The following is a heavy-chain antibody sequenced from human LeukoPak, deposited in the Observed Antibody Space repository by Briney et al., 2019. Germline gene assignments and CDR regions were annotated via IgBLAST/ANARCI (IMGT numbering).Heavy chain of an antibody. V-gene: IGHV4-30-4*01. CDR2: IYYSGST. J-gene: IGHJ6*02. CDR1: GGSISSGDYY. Sequence: SQTLSLTCTVSGGSISSGDYYWSWIRQPPGKGLEWIGYIYYSGSTYYNPSLKSRVTISVDTSKNQFSLKLSSVTAADTAVYYCARDFTDYYGMVVWGQGTTVTVSS. CDR3: ARDFTDYYGMVV.